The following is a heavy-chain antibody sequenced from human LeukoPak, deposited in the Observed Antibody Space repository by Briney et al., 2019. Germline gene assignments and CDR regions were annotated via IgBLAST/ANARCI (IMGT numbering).Heavy chain of an antibody. D-gene: IGHD2-21*02. CDR2: ISGSGGFT. Sequence: GGSLRLSCAASGFTFSSYAMSWVRQAPGKGLEWVSAISGSGGFTYYADSVKGRFTISRDNSKNTLYLQMSSLRAEDTALYYCVRDRITVTAAEWFDPWGQGTLVTVSS. V-gene: IGHV3-23*01. CDR1: GFTFSSYA. J-gene: IGHJ5*02. CDR3: VRDRITVTAAEWFDP.